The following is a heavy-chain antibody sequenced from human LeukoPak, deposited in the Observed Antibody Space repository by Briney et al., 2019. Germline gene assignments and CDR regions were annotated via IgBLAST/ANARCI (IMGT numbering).Heavy chain of an antibody. CDR2: IYYSGST. V-gene: IGHV4-39*01. D-gene: IGHD5-24*01. CDR1: GFTFSSYA. CDR3: ARQHSGWLQLGYFDL. J-gene: IGHJ2*01. Sequence: PGGSLRLSCAASGFTFSSYAMRWVRQPPGKGLEWIGSIYYSGSTYYNPSLKSRVTISVDTSKNQFSLKLSSVTAADTAVYYCARQHSGWLQLGYFDLWGRGTLVTVSS.